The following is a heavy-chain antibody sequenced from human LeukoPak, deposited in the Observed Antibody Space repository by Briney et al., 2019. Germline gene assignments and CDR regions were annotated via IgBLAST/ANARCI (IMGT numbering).Heavy chain of an antibody. CDR3: ARPRDYGDYDAFDI. CDR2: INPNSGGT. V-gene: IGHV1-2*02. Sequence: ASVKASCKASGYTFTGYYMHWVRQAPGQGLEWMGWINPNSGGTNYAQKFQGRVTMTSDTSISTAYMELSRLRFDDTAVYYCARPRDYGDYDAFDIWGQGTMVPVSS. D-gene: IGHD4-17*01. CDR1: GYTFTGYY. J-gene: IGHJ3*02.